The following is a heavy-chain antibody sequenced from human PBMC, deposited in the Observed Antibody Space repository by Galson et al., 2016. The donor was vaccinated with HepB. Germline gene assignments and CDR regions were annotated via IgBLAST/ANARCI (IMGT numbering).Heavy chain of an antibody. CDR3: AKLSVGTLFDP. CDR1: GFTFSGFA. V-gene: IGHV3-23*01. Sequence: SLRLSCAASGFTFSGFAMTWVRQAPGKGLEWVSSISDSGDRTDYADSVKGRLTITRDNTKNTLYTQMNSLRAEDTAVYYCAKLSVGTLFDPWGQGTLVTVS. CDR2: ISDSGDRT. D-gene: IGHD4-23*01. J-gene: IGHJ5*02.